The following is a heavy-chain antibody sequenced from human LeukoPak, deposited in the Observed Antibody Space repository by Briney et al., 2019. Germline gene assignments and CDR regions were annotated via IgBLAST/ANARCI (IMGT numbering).Heavy chain of an antibody. CDR3: ARPFYGEYGMDV. CDR2: ISSSSSYI. J-gene: IGHJ6*02. CDR1: GPTFSSYS. D-gene: IGHD3-3*02. Sequence: GGSLRLSCAASGPTFSSYSMNWVRQAPGKGLEWVSSISSSSSYIYYAYSVKGRFTISRDNAKNSLYLQMNSLRAEDTAVYYCARPFYGEYGMDVWGQGTTVTVSS. V-gene: IGHV3-21*01.